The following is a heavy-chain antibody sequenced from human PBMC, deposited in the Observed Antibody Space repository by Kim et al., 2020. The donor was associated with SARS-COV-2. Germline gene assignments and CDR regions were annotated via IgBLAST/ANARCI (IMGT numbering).Heavy chain of an antibody. V-gene: IGHV3-48*02. CDR2: ISSSSSI. CDR3: ARGKGTYYYYGMDV. Sequence: GGSLRLSCAASGFTFSSYSMNWVRQAPGKGLQWVSYISSSSSIYYADSVKGRFTISRDNAKNSLFLQMNSLRDEDTAVYYCARGKGTYYYYGMDVWGQGTTVTVSS. CDR1: GFTFSSYS. J-gene: IGHJ6*02.